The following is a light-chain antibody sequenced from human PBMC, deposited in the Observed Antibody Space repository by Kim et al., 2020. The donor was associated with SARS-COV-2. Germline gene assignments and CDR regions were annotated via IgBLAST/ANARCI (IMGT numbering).Light chain of an antibody. CDR1: SLRSYY. CDR3: NSRDSSGNHLYV. Sequence: SELTQDPAVSVALGQTVRITCQGDSLRSYYASWYQQKPGQAPVLVIYGKNNRPSGIPDRFSGSSSGNTASLTITGAQAEDEADYYCNSRDSSGNHLYVF. CDR2: GKN. V-gene: IGLV3-19*01. J-gene: IGLJ1*01.